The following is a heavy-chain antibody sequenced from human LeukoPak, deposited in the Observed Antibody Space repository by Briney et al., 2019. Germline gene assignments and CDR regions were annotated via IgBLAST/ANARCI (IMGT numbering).Heavy chain of an antibody. V-gene: IGHV5-51*01. D-gene: IGHD3-22*01. CDR1: GYSFTSYW. CDR3: ASHTYYYDSSGPFDY. CDR2: IYPGDSDT. J-gene: IGHJ4*02. Sequence: GESLQISCKGSGYSFTSYWIGWVRQLPGKGLEWMGIIYPGDSDTRYSPSFQGQVTISADKSISTAYLQWSSLKASDTATYYCASHTYYYDSSGPFDYWGQGTLVTVSS.